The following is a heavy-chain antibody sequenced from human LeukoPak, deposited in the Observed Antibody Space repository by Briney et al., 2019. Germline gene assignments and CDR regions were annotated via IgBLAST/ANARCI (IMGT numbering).Heavy chain of an antibody. V-gene: IGHV1-2*02. Sequence: ASVKVSCKASGYTFTGYYMHWVRRAPGQGLEWMGWINAKSGGTNYAQKFQGRVTMTRDTSISTAYMELSRLRSDDTAVYYCARGVFLAAATYYYYMDVWGKGTTVTISS. CDR1: GYTFTGYY. D-gene: IGHD6-13*01. CDR2: INAKSGGT. CDR3: ARGVFLAAATYYYYMDV. J-gene: IGHJ6*03.